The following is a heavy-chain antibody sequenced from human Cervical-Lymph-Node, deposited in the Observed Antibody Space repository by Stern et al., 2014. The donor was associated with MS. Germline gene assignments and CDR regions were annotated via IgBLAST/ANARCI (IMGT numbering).Heavy chain of an antibody. D-gene: IGHD6-13*01. J-gene: IGHJ2*01. CDR2: IYSSGST. Sequence: QVQLQESGPGLVKPSETLSLTCTVSGGSISSYYWSWIRQPPGKGLEWNGYIYSSGSTNYNPSLKSRVTISVDTSKNQFSLKLSSVTAADTAVYYCAIAAAGMGAWYFDLWGRGTLVTVSS. CDR3: AIAAAGMGAWYFDL. V-gene: IGHV4-59*01. CDR1: GGSISSYY.